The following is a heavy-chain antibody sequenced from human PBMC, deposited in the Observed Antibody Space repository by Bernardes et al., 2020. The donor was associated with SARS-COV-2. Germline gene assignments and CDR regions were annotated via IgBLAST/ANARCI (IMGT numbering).Heavy chain of an antibody. CDR1: GGSFSGYY. J-gene: IGHJ4*02. CDR3: ARFDGSGYYGFDY. Sequence: SETLCLTCAVYGGSFSGYYWSWIRQPPGKGLEWIGEINHSGSTNYNPSLKSRVTISVDTSKNQFSLKLSSVTAADTAVYYCARFDGSGYYGFDYWGQGTLVTVFS. V-gene: IGHV4-34*01. D-gene: IGHD3-22*01. CDR2: INHSGST.